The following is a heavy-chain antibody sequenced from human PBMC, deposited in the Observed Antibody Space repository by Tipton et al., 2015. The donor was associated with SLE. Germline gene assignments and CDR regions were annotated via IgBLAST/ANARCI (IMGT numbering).Heavy chain of an antibody. V-gene: IGHV3-21*06. CDR3: ARSRSRSGRLPWEYFQH. CDR1: GFTFSGYT. CDR2: ISSGSNYI. J-gene: IGHJ1*01. D-gene: IGHD1-26*01. Sequence: SLRLSCAASGFTFSGYTMNWVRQAPGKGLEWVSSISSGSNYIYYADSLRGRFTISRDNAKNSLFLQMNSLIPEDTAEYYCARSRSRSGRLPWEYFQHWGQGTLVTVSS.